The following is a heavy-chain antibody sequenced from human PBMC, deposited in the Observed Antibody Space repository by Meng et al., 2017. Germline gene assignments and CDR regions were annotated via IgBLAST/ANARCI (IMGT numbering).Heavy chain of an antibody. CDR2: IWYDGSNK. D-gene: IGHD2-8*01. V-gene: IGHV3-33*01. CDR1: GFTCSSYG. J-gene: IGHJ4*02. Sequence: VESGGGVVQPGGSLGLSCAASGFTCSSYGMHWVRQAPGKGLEWVAVIWYDGSNKYYADSVKGRFTISRDNSKNTLYLQMNSLRAEDTAVYYCATHCTNGVCYSYWGQGTLVTVSS. CDR3: ATHCTNGVCYSY.